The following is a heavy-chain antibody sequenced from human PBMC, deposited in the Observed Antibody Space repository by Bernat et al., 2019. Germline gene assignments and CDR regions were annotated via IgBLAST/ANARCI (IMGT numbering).Heavy chain of an antibody. CDR2: ISYDGSNK. V-gene: IGHV3-30*03. J-gene: IGHJ6*03. CDR3: ARDGYTSSYMDV. CDR1: GFTFSSYG. Sequence: QVQLVESGGGVVQPGRSLRLSCAASGFTFSSYGMHWVRQAPGKGLEWVAVISYDGSNKYYADSVKGRFTISRDNSKNTLYLQMNSLRAEDTAVYYCARDGYTSSYMDVWGKGTTVTVSS. D-gene: IGHD6-13*01.